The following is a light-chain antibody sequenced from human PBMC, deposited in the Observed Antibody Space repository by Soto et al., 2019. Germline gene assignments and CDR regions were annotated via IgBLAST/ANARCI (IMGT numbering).Light chain of an antibody. J-gene: IGKJ4*01. V-gene: IGKV1-6*01. CDR1: QGIRDV. CDR3: LQDYNYPLT. CDR2: ASS. Sequence: AIQITQSPSSVFQSLGVRVTITCLQRQGIRDVVGWYEQKPGNAPKLVFYASSSLHIGVPSRFRGSGSGTDFTLTISSLQPEDFATYYCLQDYNYPLTFGGGTKVDIK.